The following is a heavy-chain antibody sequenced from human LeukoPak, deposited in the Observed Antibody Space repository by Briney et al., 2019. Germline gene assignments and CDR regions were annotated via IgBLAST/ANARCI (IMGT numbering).Heavy chain of an antibody. CDR3: ARDAPGYSAGLFDY. J-gene: IGHJ4*02. CDR1: GGSISSSS. CDR2: ISSSSSTI. Sequence: PSETLSLTCTVSGGSISSSSYYWGWIRQPPGKGLEWVSYISSSSSTIYYADSVKGRFTISRDNAKNSLYLQMNSLRAEDTAVYYCARDAPGYSAGLFDYWGQGTLVTVSS. D-gene: IGHD2-15*01. V-gene: IGHV3-48*01.